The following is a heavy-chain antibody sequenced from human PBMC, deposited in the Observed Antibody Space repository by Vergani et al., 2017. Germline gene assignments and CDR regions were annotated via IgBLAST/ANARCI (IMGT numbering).Heavy chain of an antibody. CDR2: IKQDGSEK. CDR1: GFSFSSYW. D-gene: IGHD3-3*01. V-gene: IGHV3-7*03. CDR3: ARDDFWSGYTSXFDL. Sequence: EVQLVESGGGLVQPGGSLRLSCAASGFSFSSYWMSWVRQAPGKGLEWVANIKQDGSEKYYVDSVKGRFTISRDNAKNSLYLRMNSLRAEDTAVYYCARDDFWSGYTSXFDLWGRGTLVTVSS. J-gene: IGHJ2*01.